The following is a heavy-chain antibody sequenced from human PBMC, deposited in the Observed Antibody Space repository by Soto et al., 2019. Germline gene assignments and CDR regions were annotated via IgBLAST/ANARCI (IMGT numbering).Heavy chain of an antibody. D-gene: IGHD2-15*01. Sequence: VKLSCKASGYSFTNFGFSWVRQAPGQGLEWMGWISGYNGHTNYAQKFQGRVTMTTVTSTSTVYMELRSLTSDDTAVYYCAIVGPVAISFDFWGQGTLVTGSS. J-gene: IGHJ4*02. CDR3: AIVGPVAISFDF. V-gene: IGHV1-18*01. CDR1: GYSFTNFG. CDR2: ISGYNGHT.